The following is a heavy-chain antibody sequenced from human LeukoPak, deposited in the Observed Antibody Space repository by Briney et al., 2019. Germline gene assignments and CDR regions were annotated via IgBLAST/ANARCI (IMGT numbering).Heavy chain of an antibody. D-gene: IGHD2/OR15-2a*01. J-gene: IGHJ4*02. Sequence: ASVKVSCKASGGTFSSYAISWVRQAPGQGLEWMGCINPNNGGTNYVQKFRGRVTMTRDTAITTTYMELSSLRSDDTAVYYCTRGFEYGSFDDWGQGTLVTVSS. V-gene: IGHV1-2*02. CDR1: GGTFSSYA. CDR2: INPNNGGT. CDR3: TRGFEYGSFDD.